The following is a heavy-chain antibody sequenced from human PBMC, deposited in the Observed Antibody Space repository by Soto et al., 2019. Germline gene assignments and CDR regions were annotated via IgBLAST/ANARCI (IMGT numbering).Heavy chain of an antibody. J-gene: IGHJ1*01. CDR2: IYYSGST. CDR3: VRQFFFQAGDGIRDQPPVSAFQ. V-gene: IGHV4-61*07. Sequence: PPGKGLEWIGYIYYSGSTNYNPSLENRVTMSLASSKNQFALRLRSVTAADTAVYYCVRQFFFQAGDGIRDQPPVSAFQ. D-gene: IGHD3-3*01.